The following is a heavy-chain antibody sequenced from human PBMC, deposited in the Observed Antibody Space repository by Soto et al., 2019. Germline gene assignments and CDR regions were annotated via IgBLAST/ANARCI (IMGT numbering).Heavy chain of an antibody. CDR1: GFTFSSYA. Sequence: QVQLVESGGGVVQPGRSLRLSCAASGFTFSSYAMHWVRQAPGKGLEWVAVISYDGSNKYYADSVKGRFTISRDNSKNTLYLQMNSLRAEDTAVYYCARTNGVLRFLEWLSPGNYWGQGTLVTVSS. CDR3: ARTNGVLRFLEWLSPGNY. CDR2: ISYDGSNK. J-gene: IGHJ4*02. D-gene: IGHD3-3*01. V-gene: IGHV3-30-3*01.